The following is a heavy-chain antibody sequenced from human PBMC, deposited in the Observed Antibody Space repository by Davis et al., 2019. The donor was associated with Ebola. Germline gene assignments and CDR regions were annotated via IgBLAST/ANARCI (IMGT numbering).Heavy chain of an antibody. D-gene: IGHD6-13*01. J-gene: IGHJ4*02. CDR2: IKQDGSEK. CDR1: GFTFSSYW. V-gene: IGHV3-7*01. CDR3: ARKGIAAAGTHFDY. Sequence: GESLKISCAASGFTFSSYWMSWVRQAPGKGLEWVANIKQDGSEKYYVDSVKGRFTISRDNAKNSLYLQMNSLRAEDTAVYYCARKGIAAAGTHFDYWGQGTLVTVSS.